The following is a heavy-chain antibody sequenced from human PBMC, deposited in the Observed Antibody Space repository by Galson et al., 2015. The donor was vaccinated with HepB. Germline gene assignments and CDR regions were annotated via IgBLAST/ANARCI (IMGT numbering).Heavy chain of an antibody. Sequence: SLRLSCAASGFTFSNYAMHWVRQTPGKGLEWVAVISYDGSNKYYADSVKGRFTISRDNSKSTLYLQMSSLRAEDTAVYYCAKDEANSWLLSTYWGQGTLVTVSS. CDR2: ISYDGSNK. D-gene: IGHD6-13*01. CDR3: AKDEANSWLLSTY. J-gene: IGHJ4*02. V-gene: IGHV3-30*18. CDR1: GFTFSNYA.